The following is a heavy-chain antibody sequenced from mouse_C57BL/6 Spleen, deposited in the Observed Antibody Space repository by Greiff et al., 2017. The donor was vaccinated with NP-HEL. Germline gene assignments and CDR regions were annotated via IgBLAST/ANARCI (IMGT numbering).Heavy chain of an antibody. CDR2: ISSGGSYT. D-gene: IGHD1-1*01. CDR1: GFTFSSYG. J-gene: IGHJ4*01. CDR3: ARQGITTVDYYAMDY. V-gene: IGHV5-6*01. Sequence: EVMLVESGGDLVKPGGSLKLSCAASGFTFSSYGMSWVRQTPDKRLEWVATISSGGSYTYYPDSVKGRFTLSRDNAKNTLYLQMSSLKSEDTAMYYCARQGITTVDYYAMDYWGQGTSVTVSS.